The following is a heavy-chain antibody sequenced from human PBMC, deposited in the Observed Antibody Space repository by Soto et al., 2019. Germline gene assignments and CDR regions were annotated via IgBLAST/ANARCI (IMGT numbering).Heavy chain of an antibody. V-gene: IGHV4-39*07. CDR1: GGSISSSSYY. CDR3: ARYDSSGWYFDY. Sequence: SETLSLTCTVSGGSISSSSYYWGWIRQPPGKGLEWIGSIYYSGSTYYNPSLKSRVTISVDTSKNQFSLKLSSVTAADTAVYYCARYDSSGWYFDYWGQGTQVTVLL. D-gene: IGHD3-22*01. J-gene: IGHJ4*02. CDR2: IYYSGST.